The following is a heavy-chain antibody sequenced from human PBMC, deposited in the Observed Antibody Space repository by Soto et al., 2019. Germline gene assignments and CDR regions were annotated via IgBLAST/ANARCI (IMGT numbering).Heavy chain of an antibody. D-gene: IGHD6-13*01. CDR3: ARDPYSSSATSAEYFQH. Sequence: SGGSLRLSCAASGFTFSSYSMNWVRQAPGKGLEWVSSISSSSSYIYYADSVKGRFTISRDNAKNSLYLQMNSLRAEDTAVYYCARDPYSSSATSAEYFQHWGQGTLVTVS. V-gene: IGHV3-21*01. CDR2: ISSSSSYI. CDR1: GFTFSSYS. J-gene: IGHJ1*01.